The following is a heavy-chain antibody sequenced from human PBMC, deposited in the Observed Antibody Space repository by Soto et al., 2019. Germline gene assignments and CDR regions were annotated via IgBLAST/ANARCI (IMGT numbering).Heavy chain of an antibody. V-gene: IGHV1-2*04. CDR3: ARGEQLVHFDS. CDR2: INPNGGGT. D-gene: IGHD6-6*01. Sequence: QVQLVQSGAEVKKPGASVKVSCKASGYIFPDYYVHWVRQAPGEGLEWMGRINPNGGGTNYAQKFEGWVTMTMDTSISTAYMELSRLNFDDTAVYYCARGEQLVHFDSWGQGTLVTVSS. J-gene: IGHJ4*01. CDR1: GYIFPDYY.